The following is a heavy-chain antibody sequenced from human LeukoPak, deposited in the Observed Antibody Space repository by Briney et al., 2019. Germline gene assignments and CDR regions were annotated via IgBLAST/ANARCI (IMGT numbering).Heavy chain of an antibody. V-gene: IGHV3-53*05. CDR1: GFAVSSNH. CDR2: IFNGGST. Sequence: GGSLRLSCAASGFAVSSNHMNWVRQAPGKGLEWVSVIFNGGSTYYADSVKGRFTISRDNSKNTLYLQMNSLRAEDTAVYYCAKGPRVGYYYMDVWGKGTTVTVSS. J-gene: IGHJ6*03. CDR3: AKGPRVGYYYMDV. D-gene: IGHD3-10*01.